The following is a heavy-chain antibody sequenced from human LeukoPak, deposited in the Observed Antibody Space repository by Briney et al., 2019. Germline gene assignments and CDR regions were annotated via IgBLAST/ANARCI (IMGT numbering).Heavy chain of an antibody. CDR2: INPNSGGT. D-gene: IGHD6-19*01. CDR1: GYTFTGYY. Sequence: ASVTVSCKASGYTFTGYYMHWVRQAPGQGLEWMGWINPNSGGTNYAQKFQGRVTMTRDTSISTAYMELSRLRSDDTAVYYCARSRGIAVADFNWYFDLWGRGTLVTVSS. V-gene: IGHV1-2*02. J-gene: IGHJ2*01. CDR3: ARSRGIAVADFNWYFDL.